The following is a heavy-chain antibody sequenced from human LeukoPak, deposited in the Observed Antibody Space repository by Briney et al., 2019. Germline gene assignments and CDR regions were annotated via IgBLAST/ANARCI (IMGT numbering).Heavy chain of an antibody. CDR3: ARDPRSSSWYY. J-gene: IGHJ4*02. CDR1: GFTFSSYE. D-gene: IGHD6-13*01. CDR2: ISSSGSTI. V-gene: IGHV3-48*03. Sequence: GGSLRLSCGASGFTFSSYEMNWVRQAPGKGLEWVSYISSSGSTIYYADSVKGRFTISRDNAKNSLYLQMNSLRAEDTAVYYCARDPRSSSWYYWGQGTLVTVSS.